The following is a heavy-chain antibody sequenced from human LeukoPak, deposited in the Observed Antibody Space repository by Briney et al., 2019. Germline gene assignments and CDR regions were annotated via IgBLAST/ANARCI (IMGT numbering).Heavy chain of an antibody. J-gene: IGHJ4*02. CDR1: GFTFSSYA. CDR3: ARGHIVVVPAAMTDY. D-gene: IGHD2-2*01. CDR2: ISGSGGST. Sequence: GGSLRLSCAASGFTFSSYAMSWVRQAPGKGLEWVSAISGSGGSTYYADSVKGRFTISRDNAKNTLYLQMNSLRAEDTAVYYCARGHIVVVPAAMTDYWGQGTLVTVSS. V-gene: IGHV3-23*01.